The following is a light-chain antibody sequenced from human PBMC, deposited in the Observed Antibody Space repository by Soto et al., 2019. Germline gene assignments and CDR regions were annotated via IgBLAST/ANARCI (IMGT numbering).Light chain of an antibody. Sequence: EIVLTQSPGTLSLSPGERATLSCRASQSISNSLAWFQQKRGQAPRLLIYGASSRATGIPDRFSGSGSGTEFTLTISRLQPEDFAMYYCQLYGGSRDTFGQGTKLEIK. CDR3: QLYGGSRDT. CDR1: QSISNS. V-gene: IGKV3-20*01. CDR2: GAS. J-gene: IGKJ2*01.